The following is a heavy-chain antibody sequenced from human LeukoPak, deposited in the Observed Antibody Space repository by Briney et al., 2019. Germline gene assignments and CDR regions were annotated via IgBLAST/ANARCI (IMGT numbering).Heavy chain of an antibody. Sequence: GRSLRLSCAASGFTFSSYGMHWVRQAPGKGLEWVAVIWYDGSNKYYADSVKGRFTISRDNSKNTLYLQMNSLRAEDTAVYYCARIGSSGWLSWSAFGIWGQGTMVTVSS. D-gene: IGHD6-19*01. J-gene: IGHJ3*02. CDR3: ARIGSSGWLSWSAFGI. CDR2: IWYDGSNK. V-gene: IGHV3-33*01. CDR1: GFTFSSYG.